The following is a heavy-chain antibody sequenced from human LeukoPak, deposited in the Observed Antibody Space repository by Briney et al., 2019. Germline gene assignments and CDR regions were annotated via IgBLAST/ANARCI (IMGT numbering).Heavy chain of an antibody. CDR2: ISDSSRTT. D-gene: IGHD6-13*01. V-gene: IGHV3-23*01. CDR1: GFTFSTEA. CDR3: AKKLGFIPQFDY. J-gene: IGHJ4*02. Sequence: GGSLRLSCEVSGFTFSTEAMTWVRQAPGKGLEWVSSISDSSRTTYYADSVQGRFTISRDNSRNTVYLQLNSLRVEDTAFYYCAKKLGFIPQFDYWSQGTLVAVSS.